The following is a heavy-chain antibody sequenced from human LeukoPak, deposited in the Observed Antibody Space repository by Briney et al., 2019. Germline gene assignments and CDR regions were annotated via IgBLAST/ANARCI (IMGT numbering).Heavy chain of an antibody. Sequence: GGSLRLSCAASGFTFSSYSMNWVRQAPGKGLEWVSSISSSSSYIYYADSVKGRFTISRDNAKNSLYLQMNSLRAEDTAVYYCAREVVLHQLPHLAYMDVWGKGTTVTVSS. CDR3: AREVVLHQLPHLAYMDV. V-gene: IGHV3-21*01. J-gene: IGHJ6*03. CDR2: ISSSSSYI. CDR1: GFTFSSYS. D-gene: IGHD2-2*01.